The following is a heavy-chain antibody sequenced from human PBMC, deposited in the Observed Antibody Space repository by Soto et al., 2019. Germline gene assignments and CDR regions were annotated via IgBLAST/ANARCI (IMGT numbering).Heavy chain of an antibody. D-gene: IGHD2-8*01. CDR2: IYPADSDT. CDR3: ARRSYCTNGVCSYYFDY. V-gene: IGHV5-51*01. CDR1: GYSFPNYW. J-gene: IGHJ4*02. Sequence: PGESLKISCKASGYSFPNYWIAWVRQVPGKGLEWMGIIYPADSDTRYSPSFQGQVTISADKSTSTAYLQWSSLKASDTAMYYCARRSYCTNGVCSYYFDYWGQGTLVTVSS.